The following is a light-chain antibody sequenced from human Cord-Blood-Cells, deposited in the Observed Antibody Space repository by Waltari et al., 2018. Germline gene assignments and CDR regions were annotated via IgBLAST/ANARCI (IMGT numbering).Light chain of an antibody. CDR1: RSDVGCYNL. Sequence: QSALTPPASVSGSPGQSITIPCTGTRSDVGCYNLVSWYQQHPGKAPKLMIYEGSKRPSGVSNRFSGSKSGNTASLTISGLQAEDEADYYCCSYAGSSTLVFGGGTKLTVL. J-gene: IGLJ2*01. CDR3: CSYAGSSTLV. CDR2: EGS. V-gene: IGLV2-23*01.